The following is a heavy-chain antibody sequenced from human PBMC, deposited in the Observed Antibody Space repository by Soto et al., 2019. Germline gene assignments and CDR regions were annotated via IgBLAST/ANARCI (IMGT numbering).Heavy chain of an antibody. J-gene: IGHJ4*02. D-gene: IGHD1-1*01. CDR1: GYTFTSYG. CDR2: ISAHNDNT. Sequence: QVHLVQSGAEVKKPGASVKVACKCSGYTFTSYGITWVRQAPGQGLEWMGWISAHNDNTENAQKLQGRVTVTRDTSTSTAYMELRSLRSDDTAVYYCARGRYGDYWGQGALVTVSS. CDR3: ARGRYGDY. V-gene: IGHV1-18*01.